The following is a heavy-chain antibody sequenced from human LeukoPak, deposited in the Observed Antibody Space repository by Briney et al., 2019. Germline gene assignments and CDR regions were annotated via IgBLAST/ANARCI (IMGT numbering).Heavy chain of an antibody. CDR1: GYTFTGYY. V-gene: IGHV1-2*02. Sequence: ASVKVSCKASGYTFTGYYMHWVRQAPGQGLEWMGWINPNSGGTNYAQKFQGRVTMTRDTPISTAYMELSRLRSDDTAVYYCARVTTIPGIAVAVRDYYYGMDVWGQGTTVTVSS. CDR2: INPNSGGT. J-gene: IGHJ6*02. CDR3: ARVTTIPGIAVAVRDYYYGMDV. D-gene: IGHD6-19*01.